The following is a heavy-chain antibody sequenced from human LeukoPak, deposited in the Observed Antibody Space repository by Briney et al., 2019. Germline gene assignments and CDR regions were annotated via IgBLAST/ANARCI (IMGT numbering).Heavy chain of an antibody. D-gene: IGHD3-22*01. CDR3: ARAAYDSSGFYFDY. CDR2: IYHSGGT. Sequence: PSETLSLTCAVSGGSISNSNWWSWVRQPPGKGLEWIGEIYHSGGTNHNPSLKSRVTISVDKSRNQFSLKLSSVTAADTAVYYCARAAYDSSGFYFDYWGQGTLVTVSS. CDR1: GGSISNSNW. J-gene: IGHJ4*02. V-gene: IGHV4-4*02.